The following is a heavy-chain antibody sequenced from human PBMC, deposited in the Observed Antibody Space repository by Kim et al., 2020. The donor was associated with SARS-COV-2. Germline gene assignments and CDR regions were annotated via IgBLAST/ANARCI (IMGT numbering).Heavy chain of an antibody. J-gene: IGHJ4*02. CDR3: ASGFDVNFDY. Sequence: TYTKYRPSFQGRVTISTDTSISTAYLHLSSLEASDTAKYYCASGFDVNFDYWGQGTLVTVSS. D-gene: IGHD2-2*03. V-gene: IGHV5-10-1*01. CDR2: TYT.